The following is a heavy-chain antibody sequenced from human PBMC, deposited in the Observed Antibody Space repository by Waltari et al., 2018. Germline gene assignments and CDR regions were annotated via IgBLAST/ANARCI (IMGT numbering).Heavy chain of an antibody. CDR2: IYHSRNT. CDR3: ARVSGWFDVFDP. D-gene: IGHD6-19*01. V-gene: IGHV4-38-2*01. Sequence: QVQLQESGPGLVKPSETLSLTCAVSGYSISSGFYWGWLRQPPGKGLEWIWSIYHSRNTYYNVSLTSRVTISVDTSKNQVALKLSSVTAADTAVYYCARVSGWFDVFDPWGQGTLVTVSS. CDR1: GYSISSGFY. J-gene: IGHJ5*02.